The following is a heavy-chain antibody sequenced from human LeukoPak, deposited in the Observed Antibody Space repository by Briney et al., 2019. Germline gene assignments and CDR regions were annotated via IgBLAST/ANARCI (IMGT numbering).Heavy chain of an antibody. CDR1: GGSISTSFYY. D-gene: IGHD2-2*01. Sequence: SETLSLTCTVSGGSISTSFYYWGWIRQTPGKGLEWIGTIYYSGSTHYNPSLKSRVTISVDTSKNQFSPKLSSVTAADTAVYYCARHRSSTSSDYWGQGTLVTVSS. J-gene: IGHJ4*02. CDR3: ARHRSSTSSDY. V-gene: IGHV4-39*01. CDR2: IYYSGST.